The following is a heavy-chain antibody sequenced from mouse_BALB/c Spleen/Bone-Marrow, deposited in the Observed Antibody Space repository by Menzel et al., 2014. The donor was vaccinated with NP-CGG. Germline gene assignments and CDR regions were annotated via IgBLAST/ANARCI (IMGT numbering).Heavy chain of an antibody. D-gene: IGHD4-1*01. Sequence: EVMLVESGGGLVQPGGSLKLSCAASGFTFSSYTMSWVRQTPEKRLEWVAYIGNGGGSTYYPDTVKGRFTISRDNAKNTLYLQMSSLKSEDTAMYYCATGTFAYWGQGTLVTVSA. J-gene: IGHJ3*01. V-gene: IGHV5-12-2*01. CDR3: ATGTFAY. CDR2: IGNGGGST. CDR1: GFTFSSYT.